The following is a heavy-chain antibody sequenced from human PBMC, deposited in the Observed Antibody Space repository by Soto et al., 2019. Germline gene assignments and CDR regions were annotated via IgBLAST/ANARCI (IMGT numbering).Heavy chain of an antibody. V-gene: IGHV4-4*02. Sequence: PSETLSLTCAVSGGSFTSNNWWTWIRQPPGKGLEWIGEINHSGSTNYNPSLKSRVTISVDTSKNQFSLKLSSVTAADTAVYYCARPWQLGSHNWFDPWGQGTLVTVSS. J-gene: IGHJ5*02. CDR2: INHSGST. CDR3: ARPWQLGSHNWFDP. D-gene: IGHD6-13*01. CDR1: GGSFTSNNW.